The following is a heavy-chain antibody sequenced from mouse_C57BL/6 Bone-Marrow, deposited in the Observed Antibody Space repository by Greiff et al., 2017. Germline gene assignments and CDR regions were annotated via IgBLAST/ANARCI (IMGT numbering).Heavy chain of an antibody. CDR3: ARRGDYRFAY. Sequence: QVQLQQPGAELVMPGASVKLSCKASGYTFTSYWMHWVKQRPGQGLEWIGEIDPSDSYTNYNQKFKGKSTLTVDKSSSTAYMQLSSLTSEDSAVDYCARRGDYRFAYWGQGTLVTVSA. D-gene: IGHD2-13*01. CDR2: IDPSDSYT. CDR1: GYTFTSYW. V-gene: IGHV1-69*01. J-gene: IGHJ3*01.